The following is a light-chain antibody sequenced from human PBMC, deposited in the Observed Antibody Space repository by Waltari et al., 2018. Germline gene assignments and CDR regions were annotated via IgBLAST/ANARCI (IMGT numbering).Light chain of an antibody. V-gene: IGKV4-1*01. CDR3: QHYYTFPRT. Sequence: DIVMTQSPDSLAVSLGERATINCKSSQTLSYSSTNKDYLAWFQQKPGQPPKLLIYGASTRNSGVPDRCSGSGSGTDFTLTISSLQAEDVAMYYCQHYYTFPRTFGQGTKVEVK. J-gene: IGKJ1*01. CDR2: GAS. CDR1: QTLSYSSTNKDY.